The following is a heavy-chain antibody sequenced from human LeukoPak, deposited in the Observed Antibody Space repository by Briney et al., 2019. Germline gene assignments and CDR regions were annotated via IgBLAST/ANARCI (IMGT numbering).Heavy chain of an antibody. Sequence: GGSLRLSCAASGFTFSSYGMHWVRQAPGKGLEWVAFIRYDGSNKYYADSVRGRFTISRDNSKNTLYLQMNSLRADDTAVYFCAKDRGSSYAFDIWGQGTMVTVSS. CDR2: IRYDGSNK. CDR3: AKDRGSSYAFDI. CDR1: GFTFSSYG. D-gene: IGHD6-6*01. V-gene: IGHV3-30*02. J-gene: IGHJ3*02.